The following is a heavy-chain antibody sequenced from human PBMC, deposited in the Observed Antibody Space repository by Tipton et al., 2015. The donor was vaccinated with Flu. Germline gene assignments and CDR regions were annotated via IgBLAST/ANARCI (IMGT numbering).Heavy chain of an antibody. CDR1: GFTFNDHY. Sequence: GSLRLSCAASGFTFNDHYMDWVRQAPGEGLEWLGRVKNKANSYATEFTASVKDRFAISRDDSKNAAYLQMNRLKAEDTAVYYCARGGLTRALDFWGQGTLVTVSS. CDR3: ARGGLTRALDF. V-gene: IGHV3-72*01. CDR2: VKNKANSYAT. D-gene: IGHD1-20*01. J-gene: IGHJ4*02.